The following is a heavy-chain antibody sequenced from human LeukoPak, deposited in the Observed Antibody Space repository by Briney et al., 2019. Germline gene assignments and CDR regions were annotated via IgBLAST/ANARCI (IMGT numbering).Heavy chain of an antibody. CDR2: IGGSGDKT. Sequence: GGTLRLSCAASGFSFSSHGMNWVRQAPGKGLEWVSGIGGSGDKTYYADSVKGRFTISRDNSKNTLSLQMNSLRAEDTAVYYCARVKEASAFDIWGQGTMVTVSS. CDR1: GFSFSSHG. D-gene: IGHD5-12*01. CDR3: ARVKEASAFDI. V-gene: IGHV3-23*01. J-gene: IGHJ3*02.